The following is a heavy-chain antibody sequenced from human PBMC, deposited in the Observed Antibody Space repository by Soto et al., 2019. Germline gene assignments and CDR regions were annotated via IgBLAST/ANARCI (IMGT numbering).Heavy chain of an antibody. CDR1: GYTFTSYG. CDR2: ISAYNGNT. J-gene: IGHJ4*02. V-gene: IGHV1-18*01. D-gene: IGHD6-19*01. CDR3: ASDLAVALIDY. Sequence: QVQLVQSGAEVKKPGASVKVSCKASGYTFTSYGISWVRQAPGQGLEWMGWISAYNGNTKYAQKLQGRVTMTTDTSPSTASMALRSLRSDDTAVYYCASDLAVALIDYWGQGTLVTVSS.